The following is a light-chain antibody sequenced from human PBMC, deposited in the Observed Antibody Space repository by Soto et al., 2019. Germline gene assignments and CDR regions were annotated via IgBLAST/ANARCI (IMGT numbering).Light chain of an antibody. CDR1: QGLSSW. CDR2: GAS. V-gene: IGKV1-12*01. CDR3: QQSKSFPPT. Sequence: DIQMTQSPSSVSASVGDRVTITCRASQGLSSWLAWYQQKPGKAPILLIYGASILHSGVPSRFSGSGSGTDFTLTIRSLQPEDFAPYYCQQSKSFPPTFGGGTKVEIK. J-gene: IGKJ4*01.